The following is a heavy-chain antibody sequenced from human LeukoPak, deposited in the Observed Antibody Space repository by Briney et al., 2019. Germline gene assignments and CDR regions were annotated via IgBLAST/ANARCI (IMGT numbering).Heavy chain of an antibody. Sequence: GGSLRLSCAASGFTFSSYSMNWVRQAPGKGLEWVSFISSSSSYIYYADSVKGRFTISRDNAKNSLYLQMNSLRAEDTAVYYCAREGVYGGNLFDYWGQGTLVTVSS. CDR2: ISSSSSYI. CDR3: AREGVYGGNLFDY. J-gene: IGHJ4*02. D-gene: IGHD4-23*01. CDR1: GFTFSSYS. V-gene: IGHV3-21*01.